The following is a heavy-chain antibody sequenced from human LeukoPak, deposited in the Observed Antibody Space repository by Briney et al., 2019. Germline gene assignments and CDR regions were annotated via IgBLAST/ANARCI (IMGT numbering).Heavy chain of an antibody. CDR3: AVGITILGVAASFDS. Sequence: SETLSLTCAVYGASYNAYYWSWIRQPPGKGLEWIGDIDHRGTATYNPSLKSRLTISADASKNQFSLKLNSVTDADTAVYYCAVGITILGVAASFDSWGQGNLVVVSS. D-gene: IGHD3-3*01. CDR1: GASYNAYY. J-gene: IGHJ4*02. V-gene: IGHV4-34*01. CDR2: IDHRGTA.